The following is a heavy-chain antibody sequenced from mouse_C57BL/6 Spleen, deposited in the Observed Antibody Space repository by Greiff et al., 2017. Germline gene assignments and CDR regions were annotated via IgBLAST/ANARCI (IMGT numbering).Heavy chain of an antibody. J-gene: IGHJ2*01. V-gene: IGHV1-82*01. Sequence: VHLVESGPELVKPGASVKISCKASGYAFSSSWMTWVQQRPGKGREWIGRICPGDGDTNYNGKFKGTATLTADKSSSTAYMKLSSLTSEDSAVYFCATTVVARGGFDYWGQGTTLTVSS. D-gene: IGHD1-1*01. CDR3: ATTVVARGGFDY. CDR1: GYAFSSSW. CDR2: ICPGDGDT.